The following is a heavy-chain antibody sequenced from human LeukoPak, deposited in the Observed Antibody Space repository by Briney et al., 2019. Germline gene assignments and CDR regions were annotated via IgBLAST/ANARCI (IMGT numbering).Heavy chain of an antibody. CDR2: IYYSGST. D-gene: IGHD1-26*01. CDR1: GGSISSYY. CDR3: ARGSYSVDY. Sequence: SETLSLTCTVPGGSISSYYWSWIRQPPGKGLEWIGYIYYSGSTNYNPSLKSRVTISVDRSKNQFSLKLSSVTAADTAVYYCARGSYSVDYWGQGTLVTVSS. J-gene: IGHJ4*02. V-gene: IGHV4-59*01.